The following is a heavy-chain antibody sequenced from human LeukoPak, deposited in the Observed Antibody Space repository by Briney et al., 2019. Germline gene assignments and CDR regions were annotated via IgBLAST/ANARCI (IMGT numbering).Heavy chain of an antibody. D-gene: IGHD1-26*01. CDR3: ARSPGAAFDY. CDR2: ISYHGSNR. V-gene: IGHV3-30-3*01. J-gene: IGHJ4*02. CDR1: GFTFSSYA. Sequence: GGSLRLSCAASGFTFSSYAMHWVRRAPGKGLEWVAIISYHGSNRYYADSVKGRFTISRDNSKSTLYLQMNSLRAEDTAVYYCARSPGAAFDYWGQGTLVTVSS.